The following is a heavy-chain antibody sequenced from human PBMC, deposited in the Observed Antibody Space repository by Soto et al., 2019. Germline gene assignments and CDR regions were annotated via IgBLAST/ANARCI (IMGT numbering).Heavy chain of an antibody. D-gene: IGHD5-12*01. J-gene: IGHJ6*02. CDR3: ARDTFPLQLARNYSYAMHV. CDR2: IIPTFPTP. Sequence: QVQLVQSGAEVQKPGSSVTVSCKASGGTFGSSAISWVRQAPGQGLEWMGGIIPTFPTPDYAQKFQGRVTITADEATSTAYMELTSMRSEDTAVYSCARDTFPLQLARNYSYAMHVWGQRTTVTVSS. CDR1: GGTFGSSA. V-gene: IGHV1-69*12.